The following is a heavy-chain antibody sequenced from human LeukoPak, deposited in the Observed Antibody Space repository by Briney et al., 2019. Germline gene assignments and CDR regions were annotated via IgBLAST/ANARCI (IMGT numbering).Heavy chain of an antibody. D-gene: IGHD3-10*01. Sequence: GGSLRLSCAASGFTLSNYWMHWVRQAPGKGLVWVSRINADGSSASYADSVKGRFTISRDNAKNTLYLQMNSLRAEDTAMYYCARDYGRSRDYGMDVWGQGTTVTISS. CDR2: INADGSSA. V-gene: IGHV3-74*01. CDR1: GFTLSNYW. CDR3: ARDYGRSRDYGMDV. J-gene: IGHJ6*02.